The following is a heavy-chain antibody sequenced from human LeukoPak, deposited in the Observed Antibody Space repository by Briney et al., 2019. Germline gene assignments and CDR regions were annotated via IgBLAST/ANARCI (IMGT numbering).Heavy chain of an antibody. CDR1: GGSFSGYY. D-gene: IGHD3-22*01. J-gene: IGHJ5*02. V-gene: IGHV4-34*01. Sequence: PSETLSLTCAVYGGSFSGYYWSWIRQPPGKGLEWIGEINHSGSTNYNPSLKSRVTISVDTSKNQFSLKLSSVTAADTAVYYCARGVYYDSSGYYYPPWFDPWGQGTLVTVSS. CDR2: INHSGST. CDR3: ARGVYYDSSGYYYPPWFDP.